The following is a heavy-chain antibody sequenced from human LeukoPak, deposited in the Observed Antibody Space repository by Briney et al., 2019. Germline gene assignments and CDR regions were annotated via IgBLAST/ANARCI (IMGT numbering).Heavy chain of an antibody. J-gene: IGHJ5*02. CDR3: ARDREEKYQLPKAVAVFLGFDP. CDR2: IIPIFGTA. Sequence: ASVKVSCKASGGTFSSYAISWVRQAPGQGLEWMGGIIPIFGTANYAQKFQGRVTITADESTSTAYMELSSLRSEDTAVYYCARDREEKYQLPKAVAVFLGFDPWGQGTLATVSS. V-gene: IGHV1-69*01. D-gene: IGHD2-2*01. CDR1: GGTFSSYA.